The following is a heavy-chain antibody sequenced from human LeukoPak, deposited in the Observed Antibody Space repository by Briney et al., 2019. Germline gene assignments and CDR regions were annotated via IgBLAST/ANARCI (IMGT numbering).Heavy chain of an antibody. Sequence: SETLSLTCTVSGGSISISSYYWGWIRQPPGKGLEWIGSIYYSGSTYYNPSLKSRVTISVDTSKNQFSLKLSSVTAADTAVYYCARDSSGYFDYWGQGTLVTVSS. D-gene: IGHD3-22*01. CDR2: IYYSGST. CDR3: ARDSSGYFDY. V-gene: IGHV4-39*01. CDR1: GGSISISSYY. J-gene: IGHJ4*02.